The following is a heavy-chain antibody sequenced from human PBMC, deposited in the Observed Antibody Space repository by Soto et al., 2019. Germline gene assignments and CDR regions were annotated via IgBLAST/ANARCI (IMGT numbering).Heavy chain of an antibody. CDR2: ISSSSSTI. CDR3: ARWYDDSSGYVVHPTRQAI. D-gene: IGHD3-22*01. V-gene: IGHV3-48*02. CDR1: GFTFSSYS. Sequence: GGSLRLSCAASGFTFSSYSMNWVRQAPGKGLDWVSYISSSSSTIYYADSVKGRFTISRDNAKNSLYLQMNSLRDEDTAVYYCARWYDDSSGYVVHPTRQAIWGQGTMVTVSS. J-gene: IGHJ3*02.